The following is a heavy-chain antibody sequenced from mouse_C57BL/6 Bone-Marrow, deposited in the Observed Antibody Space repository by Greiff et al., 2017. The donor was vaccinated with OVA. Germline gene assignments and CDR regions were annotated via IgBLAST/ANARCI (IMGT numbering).Heavy chain of an antibody. CDR1: GFTFSDYY. CDR3: ARPLVARGWFAY. J-gene: IGHJ3*01. Sequence: EVQRVESGGGLVQPGGSLKLSCAASGFTFSDYYMYWVRQTPEKRLEWVAYISNGGGSTYYPDTVKGRFTISRDNAKNTLYLQMSRLKSEDTAMYYCARPLVARGWFAYWGQGTLVTVSA. V-gene: IGHV5-12*01. D-gene: IGHD1-1*01. CDR2: ISNGGGST.